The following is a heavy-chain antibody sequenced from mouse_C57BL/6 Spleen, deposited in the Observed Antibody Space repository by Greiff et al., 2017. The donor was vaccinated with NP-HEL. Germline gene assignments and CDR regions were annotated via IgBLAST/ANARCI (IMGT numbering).Heavy chain of an antibody. J-gene: IGHJ2*01. D-gene: IGHD4-1*01. Sequence: VQLQQSGAELVRPGASVTLSCKASGYTFTDYEMHWVKQTPVHGLEWIGAIDPETGGTAYNQKFKGKAILTADKSSSTAYMELRSLTSEDSAVYYCTRRRNWAYFDYWGQGPTLTVSS. CDR1: GYTFTDYE. CDR3: TRRRNWAYFDY. CDR2: IDPETGGT. V-gene: IGHV1-15*01.